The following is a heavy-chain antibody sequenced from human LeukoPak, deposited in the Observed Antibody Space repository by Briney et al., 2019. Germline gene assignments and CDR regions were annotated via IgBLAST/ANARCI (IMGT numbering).Heavy chain of an antibody. J-gene: IGHJ4*02. Sequence: ASVRVSCKASGYTFTNYHIAWVRQAPGQGLEWMGWVSTNDGNTVYAQRLQGRVTMTTDTSTGVAYMELRSLTSDDTAVYYCTRAPPGMTMMTDYWGQGTLVTVSS. CDR3: TRAPPGMTMMTDY. V-gene: IGHV1-18*01. CDR1: GYTFTNYH. D-gene: IGHD3-22*01. CDR2: VSTNDGNT.